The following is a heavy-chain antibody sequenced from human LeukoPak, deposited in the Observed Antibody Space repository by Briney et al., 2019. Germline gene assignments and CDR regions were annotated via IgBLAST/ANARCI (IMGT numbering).Heavy chain of an antibody. CDR3: AATFYRRELGSEY. D-gene: IGHD7-27*01. CDR1: GFTFSNYC. V-gene: IGHV3-33*01. CDR2: IWSDGRNK. J-gene: IGHJ4*02. Sequence: PGSALRLSCAAPGFTFSNYCLHWVRQSPVNGRDWLAVIWSDGRNKYKADSVKGRVTISRDNSKNTLYLQMNSLRAEDTAVYYCAATFYRRELGSEYWGQGTLVSVSS.